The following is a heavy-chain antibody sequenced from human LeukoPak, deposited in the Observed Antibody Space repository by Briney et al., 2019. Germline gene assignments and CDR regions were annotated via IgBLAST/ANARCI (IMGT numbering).Heavy chain of an antibody. D-gene: IGHD6-6*01. V-gene: IGHV1-18*04. J-gene: IGHJ5*02. CDR3: ARDTIAIRPGWFDP. Sequence: ASVKVSCKASGYTFISYGISWVRQAPGQGLEWMGWISAYNGNTNYAQKVQGRVTMTTDTSTSTAYMELRSLRSDDTAAYYCARDTIAIRPGWFDPWGQGTLVTVSS. CDR1: GYTFISYG. CDR2: ISAYNGNT.